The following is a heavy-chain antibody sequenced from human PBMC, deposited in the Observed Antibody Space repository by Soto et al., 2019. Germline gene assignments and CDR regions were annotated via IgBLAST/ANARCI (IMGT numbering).Heavy chain of an antibody. Sequence: SETLSLTCAVYGGSFSGYYWSWIRQPPGKGLEWIGEINHSGSTNYNPSLKSRVTISVDTSKNQFSLKLSSVTAADTAVYYCAATSSTSFYWFDPWGQGTLVTVSS. D-gene: IGHD2-2*01. CDR1: GGSFSGYY. V-gene: IGHV4-34*01. J-gene: IGHJ5*02. CDR2: INHSGST. CDR3: AATSSTSFYWFDP.